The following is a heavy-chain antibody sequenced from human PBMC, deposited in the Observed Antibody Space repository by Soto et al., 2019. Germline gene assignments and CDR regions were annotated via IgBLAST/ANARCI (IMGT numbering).Heavy chain of an antibody. CDR1: GGSISSSTYY. V-gene: IGHV4-39*01. Sequence: SETLSLTCTVSGGSISSSTYYWGWIRQPPGKGLEWIGSFYYSGSTDHNPSLKSRVTISVDTSKNQFSLNLSSVTAADTGVYYCAITLGGNYFGMDVWGQGTSVTVSS. CDR3: AITLGGNYFGMDV. D-gene: IGHD3-16*01. CDR2: FYYSGST. J-gene: IGHJ6*01.